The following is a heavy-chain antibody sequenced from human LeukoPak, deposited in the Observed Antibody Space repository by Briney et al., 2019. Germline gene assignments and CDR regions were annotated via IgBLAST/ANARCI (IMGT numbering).Heavy chain of an antibody. V-gene: IGHV4-34*01. CDR1: GDSISSDY. J-gene: IGHJ4*02. D-gene: IGHD1-26*01. CDR2: INHSGST. CDR3: ARALELLPAWYDY. Sequence: SETLSPTCNVSGDSISSDYWSWIRQPPGKGLEWIGEINHSGSTNYNPSLKSRVTISVDTSKNQFSLKLSSVTAADTAVYYCARALELLPAWYDYWGQGTLVTVSS.